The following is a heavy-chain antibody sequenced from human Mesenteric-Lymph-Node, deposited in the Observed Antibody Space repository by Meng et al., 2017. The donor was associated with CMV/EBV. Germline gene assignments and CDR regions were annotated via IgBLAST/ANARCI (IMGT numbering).Heavy chain of an antibody. V-gene: IGHV1-2*06. CDR2: INPNSGGT. D-gene: IGHD5/OR15-5a*01. CDR1: GYTFIGDY. Sequence: SCKASGYTFIGDYIHWVRQAPGQGLEWVGRINPNSGGTNDAQKFQGRVTMTRDTSVTTAYMELSRLRSDDTAVYYCARDGGVYDFDYWGQGSLVTVSS. J-gene: IGHJ4*02. CDR3: ARDGGVYDFDY.